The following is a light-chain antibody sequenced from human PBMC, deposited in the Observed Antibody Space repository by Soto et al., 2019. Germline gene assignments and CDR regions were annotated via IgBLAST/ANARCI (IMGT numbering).Light chain of an antibody. V-gene: IGLV2-14*03. CDR1: NNDVGAFYY. Sequence: QSVLTQPASVSGSPGQSITISCTGTNNDVGAFYYVSWYQQHPGKAPKLIIFDVNLRPSGVSNRFSGSKSGNTASLTISGLQAEDEADYFCTSRTTISTFDIFGGGTKLTVL. CDR2: DVN. CDR3: TSRTTISTFDI. J-gene: IGLJ2*01.